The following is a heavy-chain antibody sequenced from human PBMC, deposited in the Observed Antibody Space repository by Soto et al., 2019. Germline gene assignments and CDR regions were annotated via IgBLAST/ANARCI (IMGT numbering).Heavy chain of an antibody. CDR3: ARDSGGGSSGWYHY. Sequence: QVQLVESGGGVVQPGRSLRLSCAASGFTFSSYAMHWVRQAPGKGLEWVAVISYDGSNKYYADSVKGRFTISRDNSKNTLYLQMNSLRAEDTAVYYCARDSGGGSSGWYHYWGQGTLVTVSS. J-gene: IGHJ4*02. D-gene: IGHD6-19*01. V-gene: IGHV3-30-3*01. CDR2: ISYDGSNK. CDR1: GFTFSSYA.